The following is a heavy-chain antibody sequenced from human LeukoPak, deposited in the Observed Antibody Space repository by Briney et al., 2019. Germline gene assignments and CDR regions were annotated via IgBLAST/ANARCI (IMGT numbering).Heavy chain of an antibody. J-gene: IGHJ4*02. CDR2: INTDGSSL. CDR1: GFNFSSYW. V-gene: IGHV3-74*01. D-gene: IGHD3-10*01. Sequence: GGSLRLSCAASGFNFSSYWMHWVRQAPGKGLAWVSRINTDGSSLSYADSVKGRFTISRDNAKNNLYLQINSLRGEDTAVYYCARDPLVRGYHYTDHWGQGTLVIVSS. CDR3: ARDPLVRGYHYTDH.